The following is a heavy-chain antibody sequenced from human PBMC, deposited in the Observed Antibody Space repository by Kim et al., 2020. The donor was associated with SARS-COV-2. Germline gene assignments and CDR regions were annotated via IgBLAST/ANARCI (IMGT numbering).Heavy chain of an antibody. D-gene: IGHD6-19*01. CDR1: GFTFSSYA. Sequence: GGSLRLSCAASGFTFSSYAMHWVRQATGKGLEWVAVISYDGSNKYYADSVKGRFTISRDNSKNTLYLQMNSLRAEDTAVYYCARVIAVAGVRDYWGQGTLVTVSS. J-gene: IGHJ4*02. V-gene: IGHV3-30*04. CDR3: ARVIAVAGVRDY. CDR2: ISYDGSNK.